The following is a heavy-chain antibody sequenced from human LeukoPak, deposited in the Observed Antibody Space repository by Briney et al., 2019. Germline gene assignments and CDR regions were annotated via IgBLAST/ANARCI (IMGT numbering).Heavy chain of an antibody. CDR1: GYSFTSYW. Sequence: GESLKISCKGSGYSFTSYWIVWVRQMPGKGLEWMGIIYPGDSDTRSSPSFQGQVTISSDKSISTAYLQWISVKASDTDMYYWARHSRVGSTWTHFDYWGRGTLVTVSS. CDR3: ARHSRVGSTWTHFDY. J-gene: IGHJ4*02. V-gene: IGHV5-51*01. CDR2: IYPGDSDT. D-gene: IGHD3/OR15-3a*01.